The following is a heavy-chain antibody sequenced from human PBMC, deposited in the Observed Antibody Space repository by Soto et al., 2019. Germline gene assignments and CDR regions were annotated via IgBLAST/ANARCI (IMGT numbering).Heavy chain of an antibody. D-gene: IGHD3-22*01. CDR3: AREPPYSSSPFDY. J-gene: IGHJ4*02. CDR2: IDWSGDST. Sequence: EVQLVESGGGVVRPGGSLRLSCAASGFSVDDYGLSWVRQAPGKGLEWVSGIDWSGDSTGYADSVKGRFTISRDNAKNSLSLQINSLRAEDTALYYCAREPPYSSSPFDYWGQGVLVTVSS. V-gene: IGHV3-20*04. CDR1: GFSVDDYG.